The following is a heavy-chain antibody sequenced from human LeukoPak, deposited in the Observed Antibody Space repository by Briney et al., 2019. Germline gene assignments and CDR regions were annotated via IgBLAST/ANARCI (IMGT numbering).Heavy chain of an antibody. D-gene: IGHD3-22*01. J-gene: IGHJ3*02. Sequence: PSETLSLTCAVYGGSFSGYYWSWIRQPPGKGLEWIGEINHSGSTNYNPPLKSGVTISVDTPKNQFSLKLSSVTAAGTAVYYCARGEPSITMITNAFDIWGQGTMVTVSS. CDR1: GGSFSGYY. V-gene: IGHV4-34*01. CDR3: ARGEPSITMITNAFDI. CDR2: INHSGST.